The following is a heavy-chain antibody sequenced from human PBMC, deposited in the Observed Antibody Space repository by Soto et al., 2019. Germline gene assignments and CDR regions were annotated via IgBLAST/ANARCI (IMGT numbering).Heavy chain of an antibody. CDR2: IYYSGST. J-gene: IGHJ4*02. D-gene: IGHD6-19*01. CDR3: ARVDRDSSGWYSGFDY. CDR1: GGSISSYY. V-gene: IGHV4-59*01. Sequence: PSETLSLTCTVSGGSISSYYWSWIRQPPGKGLEWIGYIYYSGSTNYNPSLKSRVTISVDTSKNQFSLKLSSVTAADTAVYYCARVDRDSSGWYSGFDYWGQGTLVTVSS.